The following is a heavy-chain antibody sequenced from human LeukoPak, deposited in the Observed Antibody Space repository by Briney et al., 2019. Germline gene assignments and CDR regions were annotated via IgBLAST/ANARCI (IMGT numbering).Heavy chain of an antibody. CDR1: GFTFDNYG. J-gene: IGHJ4*02. CDR3: AKAGPYYPDS. Sequence: PGGSLRLSCAASGFTFDNYGMRWVRQAPGMGREWVATISGSGDATYYADSVKGRFTISRDNSKNTLFLQMNSLTAEDTAVYYCAKAGPYYPDSWGQGTLVTVSS. CDR2: ISGSGDAT. V-gene: IGHV3-23*01.